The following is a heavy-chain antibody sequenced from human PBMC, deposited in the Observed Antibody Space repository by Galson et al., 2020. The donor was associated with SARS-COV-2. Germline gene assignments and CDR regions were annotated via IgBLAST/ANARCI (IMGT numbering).Heavy chain of an antibody. CDR1: GFSLSTSGMC. CDR3: ARETYYDGSAYYLLDS. D-gene: IGHD3-22*01. Sequence: SGPTLVKPTQTLTLTCTFSGFSLSTSGMCVTWIRQPPGKALEWLARIDWDDDKYYNTSLKTRLTISKDTSKNQVVLTMTNMDPVDTATYYCARETYYDGSAYYLLDSWGQGSLVTVSS. CDR2: IDWDDDK. J-gene: IGHJ4*02. V-gene: IGHV2-70*11.